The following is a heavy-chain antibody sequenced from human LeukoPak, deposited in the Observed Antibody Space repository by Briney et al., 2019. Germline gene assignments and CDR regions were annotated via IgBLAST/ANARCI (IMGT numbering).Heavy chain of an antibody. D-gene: IGHD3-22*01. CDR3: AATSSGPTGRSFDY. CDR2: IYYSGST. V-gene: IGHV4-59*08. CDR1: GGSISSYY. Sequence: PSETLSLTCTVSGGSISSYYWSWIRQPPGKGLEWIGYIYYSGSTNYNPSLKSRVTISVDTSKNQFSLKLSSVTAADTAVYYCAATSSGPTGRSFDYWGQGTLVIVSS. J-gene: IGHJ4*02.